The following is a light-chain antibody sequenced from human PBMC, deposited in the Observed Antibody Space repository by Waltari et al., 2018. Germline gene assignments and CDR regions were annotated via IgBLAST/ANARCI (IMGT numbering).Light chain of an antibody. CDR1: SGSVSYNYY. CDR2: STN. CDR3: VLYVGGGSWV. Sequence: QTVVTQEPSFSVSPGGTVTPTCGLSSGSVSYNYYPIWFQQTPGQAPRTLIYSTNTRSSGVSDRFSGSILGNRAALTITGAQANDESDYYCVLYVGGGSWVFGGGTKLTVL. V-gene: IGLV8-61*01. J-gene: IGLJ3*02.